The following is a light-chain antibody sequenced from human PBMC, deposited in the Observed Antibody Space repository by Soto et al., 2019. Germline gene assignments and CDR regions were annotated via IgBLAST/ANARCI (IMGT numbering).Light chain of an antibody. CDR1: SSDIGGYYY. V-gene: IGLV2-14*01. J-gene: IGLJ1*01. Sequence: QSVLTQPASVSGSPGQSITISCTGTSSDIGGYYYVSWYQHHPGKAPKLLIYQVTIRPSGISNRFSGSKSGNTASLTISGLQAEDEADYYCTSFSSSTSLYVFGTGTKVTVL. CDR3: TSFSSSTSLYV. CDR2: QVT.